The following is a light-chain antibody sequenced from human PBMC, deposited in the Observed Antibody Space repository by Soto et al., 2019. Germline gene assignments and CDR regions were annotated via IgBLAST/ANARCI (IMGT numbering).Light chain of an antibody. J-gene: IGLJ1*01. CDR2: DVN. Sequence: QLVLTQPASVSGSPGQSITISCTGTSSDIGGFTFVSWYQQHPGKVPKLMIFDVNRRPSGVSDRFSGSKSGNTASLTISGLQAEDEGDYYCSSYTSSSTHVFGSGTKVTVL. V-gene: IGLV2-14*03. CDR1: SSDIGGFTF. CDR3: SSYTSSSTHV.